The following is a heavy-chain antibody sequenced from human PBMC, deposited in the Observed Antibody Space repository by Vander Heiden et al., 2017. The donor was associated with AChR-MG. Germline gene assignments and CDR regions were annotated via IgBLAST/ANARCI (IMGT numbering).Heavy chain of an antibody. Sequence: QVQLVQSGAEVKKPGSSVEVSCKASGGTFRSYAISWVRQAPGPGLEWMVGIIPIFGTANYAQKFQGRVTITADKSTSTAYMELSSLRSEDTAVYYCASEGDGRGSGYFNRDAFDIWGQGTMVTVSS. CDR2: IIPIFGTA. D-gene: IGHD3-3*01. V-gene: IGHV1-69*06. CDR1: GGTFRSYA. J-gene: IGHJ3*02. CDR3: ASEGDGRGSGYFNRDAFDI.